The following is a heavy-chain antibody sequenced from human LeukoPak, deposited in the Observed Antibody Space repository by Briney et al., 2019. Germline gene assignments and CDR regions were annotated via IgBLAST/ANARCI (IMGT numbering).Heavy chain of an antibody. D-gene: IGHD1-1*01. J-gene: IGHJ2*01. CDR3: ARTRVTTGTTFDL. Sequence: SETLSLTCAVSGYSISSRNWWGWIRQPPGKALEWIGYIYYSGSTYYNPSLKSRVTMSVDTSKNQFSLKLNSVTAVDTALYYCARTRVTTGTTFDLWGRGTLVTVSS. CDR2: IYYSGST. V-gene: IGHV4-28*01. CDR1: GYSISSRNW.